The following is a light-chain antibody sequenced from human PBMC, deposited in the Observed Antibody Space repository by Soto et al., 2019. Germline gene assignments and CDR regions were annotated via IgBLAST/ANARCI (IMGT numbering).Light chain of an antibody. Sequence: QSVLTQPASVSGSPGQSITISCTGTSSDVGGFNYVSWYQQQPGKAPKLIIYDVSNRPSGVSNRFSGSKSGNTASLTISGLQAEDEADYYCSSYRNSRTVVFGGGTKLTVL. J-gene: IGLJ2*01. CDR2: DVS. CDR3: SSYRNSRTVV. CDR1: SSDVGGFNY. V-gene: IGLV2-14*01.